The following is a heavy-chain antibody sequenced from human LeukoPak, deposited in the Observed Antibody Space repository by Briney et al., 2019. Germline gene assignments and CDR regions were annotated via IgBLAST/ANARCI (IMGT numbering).Heavy chain of an antibody. V-gene: IGHV3-23*01. CDR3: AKDHSGYSSSWYGY. CDR2: ISGSGGST. Sequence: GGSLRLSCAASGFDFSEYGMHWVRQAPGMGLEWVSAISGSGGSTYYADSVKGRFTISRDNSKNTLYLQMNSLRAEDTAVYYCAKDHSGYSSSWYGYWGQGTLVTVSS. J-gene: IGHJ4*02. D-gene: IGHD6-13*01. CDR1: GFDFSEYG.